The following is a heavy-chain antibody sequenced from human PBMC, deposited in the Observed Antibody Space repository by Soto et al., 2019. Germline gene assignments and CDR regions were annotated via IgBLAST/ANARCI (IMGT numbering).Heavy chain of an antibody. CDR1: TFTFSSHW. J-gene: IGHJ4*02. V-gene: IGHV3-7*01. Sequence: VSLRLSFAASTFTFSSHWMSWVRQAAGKGLEWVANINQGGSAKYYLDSVKGRFTISRDNAKNSLDLQMNSLRAEDTAVYYCARIYCSTTSCYIDYWGQGTLVTVSS. CDR3: ARIYCSTTSCYIDY. CDR2: INQGGSAK. D-gene: IGHD2-2*02.